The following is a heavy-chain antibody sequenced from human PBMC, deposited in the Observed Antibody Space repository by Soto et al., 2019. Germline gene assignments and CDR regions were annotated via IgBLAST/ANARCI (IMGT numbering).Heavy chain of an antibody. CDR2: IDIGGNT. CDR1: GFSVTNNY. D-gene: IGHD2-2*01. V-gene: IGHV3-66*01. Sequence: EVQVVESGGGLVQPGGSLRLSCAASGFSVTNNYMNWVRQAPGKGLEWVSIIDIGGNTYYADSVKDRFTISRDNSRNTLYLHMDSRRAEDTAVYYCARGRGSTGYLGREPYFDYWGQGTLVTVSP. J-gene: IGHJ4*02. CDR3: ARGRGSTGYLGREPYFDY.